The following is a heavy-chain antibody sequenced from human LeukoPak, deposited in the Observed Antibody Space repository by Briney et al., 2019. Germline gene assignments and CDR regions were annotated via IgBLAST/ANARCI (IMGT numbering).Heavy chain of an antibody. V-gene: IGHV3-23*01. CDR2: ISGSGGSI. J-gene: IGHJ4*02. CDR1: VFTFSSYA. D-gene: IGHD3-22*01. CDR3: AKDTYYYDSSGYRHFDY. Sequence: PGGSLRLSCAASVFTFSSYAISWVRQAPGKGLEWVSAISGSGGSIYYADSVKGRFTISRDNSKNTLYLQMNSLRAEDTAVYYCAKDTYYYDSSGYRHFDYWGQGTLVTVSS.